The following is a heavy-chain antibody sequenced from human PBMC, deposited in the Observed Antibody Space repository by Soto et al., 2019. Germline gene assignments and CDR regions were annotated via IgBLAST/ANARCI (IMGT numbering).Heavy chain of an antibody. CDR2: FIAMLGTP. CDR1: GGTFGSQG. CDR3: ARGAMANFDY. Sequence: SVKVSCKASGGTFGSQGIAWVRQAPGQGLEWMGGFIAMLGTPTYAKKVQGRATISADESLTSSYLELRSLRSEDTGVYFCARGAMANFDYWGQGTVVTSPQ. V-gene: IGHV1-69*13. D-gene: IGHD5-18*01. J-gene: IGHJ4*02.